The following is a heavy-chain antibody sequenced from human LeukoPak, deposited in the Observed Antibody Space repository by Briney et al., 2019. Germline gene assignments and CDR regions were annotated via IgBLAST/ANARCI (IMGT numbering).Heavy chain of an antibody. CDR3: AKERLVGAKGIDY. J-gene: IGHJ4*02. CDR1: GFTFGSYD. Sequence: GGSLRLSCAASGFTFGSYDMSWVRQAPGKGLEWVSGISGSGVSTYYADSVRGRLTISRDNSKNTLDLQMNSLRVEDTAVYYCAKERLVGAKGIDYWGQGTLVTVSS. V-gene: IGHV3-23*01. D-gene: IGHD1-26*01. CDR2: ISGSGVST.